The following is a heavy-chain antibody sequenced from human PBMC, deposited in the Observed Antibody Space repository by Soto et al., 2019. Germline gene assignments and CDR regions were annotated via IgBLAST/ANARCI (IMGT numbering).Heavy chain of an antibody. Sequence: EVQLVESGGGLVQPGGSLRLSCAASGFTFSSYSMNWVRQAPGKGLEWVSYISSSSSTIYYADSVKGRFTISRDNAKNSLYLQMNSLRAEDTAVYYCASGYRPGVYYYYMDVWGKGTTVTVSS. J-gene: IGHJ6*03. D-gene: IGHD5-18*01. V-gene: IGHV3-48*01. CDR1: GFTFSSYS. CDR2: ISSSSSTI. CDR3: ASGYRPGVYYYYMDV.